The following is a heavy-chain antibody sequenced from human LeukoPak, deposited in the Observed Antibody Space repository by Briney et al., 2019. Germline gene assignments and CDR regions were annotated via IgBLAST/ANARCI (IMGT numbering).Heavy chain of an antibody. J-gene: IGHJ6*03. CDR1: GGTFSSYA. D-gene: IGHD3-3*01. CDR3: ARVNFWSGYYHYYYYMDV. CDR2: IIPIFGTA. Sequence: ASVKVSCKASGGTFSSYAISWARQAPGQGLEWMGGIIPIFGTANYAQKFQGRVTITADESTSTAYMELSSLRSEDTAVYYCARVNFWSGYYHYYYYMDVWGKGTTVTVSS. V-gene: IGHV1-69*13.